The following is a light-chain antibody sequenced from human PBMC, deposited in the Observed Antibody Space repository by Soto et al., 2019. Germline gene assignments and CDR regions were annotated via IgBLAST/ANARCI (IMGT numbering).Light chain of an antibody. V-gene: IGKV2-30*02. CDR1: QGLGHSDGATF. Sequence: EVVMIQSPLSLPVTLGQPASISCRSSQGLGHSDGATFLAWFQQRPGQSPRRLIYQVSNRDSGVPDRFSGSGSGTDFTLKISRVEAEDVGVYYCMQGVRRPYTFGQGTKLEI. CDR3: MQGVRRPYT. J-gene: IGKJ2*01. CDR2: QVS.